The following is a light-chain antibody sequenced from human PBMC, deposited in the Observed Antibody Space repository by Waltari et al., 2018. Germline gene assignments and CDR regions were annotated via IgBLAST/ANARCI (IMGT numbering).Light chain of an antibody. V-gene: IGLV4-69*01. CDR1: SGHSSNI. J-gene: IGLJ3*02. CDR3: QTGGHGTWV. CDR2: VNSDGSH. Sequence: QLVLTQSPSASASLGASVKLTCTLDSGHSSNIIAWLQQRPEKGPRYLMKVNSDGSHTKGDEVPDRLSGSSSGAERYLTISNVQSEDEADYYCQTGGHGTWVFGGGTTLTVL.